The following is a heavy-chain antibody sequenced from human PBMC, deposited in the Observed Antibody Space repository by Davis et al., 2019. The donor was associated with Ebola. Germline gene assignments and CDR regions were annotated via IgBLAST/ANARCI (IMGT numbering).Heavy chain of an antibody. V-gene: IGHV3-23*01. Sequence: GGSLRLSCADSVITFSSYAMTWVRQAPGKGLEWVSAISGSSGTTYYAGSVKGRFTVSRDNSKKTMYLQMNSLRAEDTAVYYCARSGLSFGVVKYHYGMDVWGKGTTVTVSS. CDR2: ISGSSGTT. J-gene: IGHJ6*04. CDR1: VITFSSYA. CDR3: ARSGLSFGVVKYHYGMDV. D-gene: IGHD3-3*01.